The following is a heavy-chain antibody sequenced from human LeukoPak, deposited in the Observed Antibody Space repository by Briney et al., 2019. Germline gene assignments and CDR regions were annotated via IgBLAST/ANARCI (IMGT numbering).Heavy chain of an antibody. CDR3: ARGLRGARKPDY. J-gene: IGHJ4*02. Sequence: ASVKVSCKASGYTFTSYGISWVRQATGQGLEWMGWMNPNSGNTGYAQKFQGRVTMTRNTSISTAYMELSSLRSEDTAVYYCARGLRGARKPDYWGQGTLVTVSS. CDR1: GYTFTSYG. CDR2: MNPNSGNT. D-gene: IGHD1-14*01. V-gene: IGHV1-8*02.